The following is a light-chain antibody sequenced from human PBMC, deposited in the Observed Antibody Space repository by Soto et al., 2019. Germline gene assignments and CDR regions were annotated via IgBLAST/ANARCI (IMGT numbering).Light chain of an antibody. CDR1: QSIRSW. Sequence: DIQMTQSPSILSASVGDRVTITCRASQSIRSWLAWYQQKPGKAPKLLIYDAYSLESGVPSRFSGRRSGTEFTLTIAGLQPEDFATYYCQKYESYSPLTFGGGTKV. CDR3: QKYESYSPLT. CDR2: DAY. J-gene: IGKJ4*01. V-gene: IGKV1-5*01.